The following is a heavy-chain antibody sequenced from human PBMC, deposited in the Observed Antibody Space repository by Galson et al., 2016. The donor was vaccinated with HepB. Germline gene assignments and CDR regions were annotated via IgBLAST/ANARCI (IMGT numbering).Heavy chain of an antibody. J-gene: IGHJ4*02. D-gene: IGHD4-17*01. CDR2: INSDGSNT. Sequence: SLRLSCAASGFTFSSYWMHRVRQAPGKGLVWVSRINSDGSNTACADSVKGRFTISRDNAKNTLYLQMNSLRGEDTAVYYCARGPYGDYVIDYWGQGTLVTVSS. CDR3: ARGPYGDYVIDY. V-gene: IGHV3-74*01. CDR1: GFTFSSYW.